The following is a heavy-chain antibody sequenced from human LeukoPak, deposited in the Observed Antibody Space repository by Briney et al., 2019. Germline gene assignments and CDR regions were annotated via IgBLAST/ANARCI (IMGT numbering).Heavy chain of an antibody. J-gene: IGHJ4*02. V-gene: IGHV3-30*18. Sequence: GGSLRLSCAASGFTFSSYSMNWVRQAPGKGLEWVAVISYDGSNKYYADSVKGRFTISRDNSKNTLYLQMNSLRGEDTAVYYCAKGYNYGIDYWGQGTLVTVPS. D-gene: IGHD5-24*01. CDR2: ISYDGSNK. CDR3: AKGYNYGIDY. CDR1: GFTFSSYS.